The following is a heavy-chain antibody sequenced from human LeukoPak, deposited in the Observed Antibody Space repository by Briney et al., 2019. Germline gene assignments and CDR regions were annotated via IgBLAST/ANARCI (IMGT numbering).Heavy chain of an antibody. CDR3: ARDCSGGSCYPDPDY. D-gene: IGHD2-15*01. J-gene: IGHJ4*02. CDR2: IAYSGST. Sequence: PSETLSLTCTVSGGSISSYYWSWIRQPPGKGLEWIGYIAYSGSTNYNPSLKSRVTISVDTSNNQFSLKLSSVTAAHTAVYYCARDCSGGSCYPDPDYWGQGTLVTVSS. V-gene: IGHV4-59*12. CDR1: GGSISSYY.